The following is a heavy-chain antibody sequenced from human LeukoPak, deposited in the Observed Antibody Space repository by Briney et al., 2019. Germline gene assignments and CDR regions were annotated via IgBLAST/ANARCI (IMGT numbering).Heavy chain of an antibody. Sequence: ASVKVSCKASGYTFTVYYMHWVRQAPGQGLECMGWINPNSGGTNYAQKFQGRVTMTRDTSISTAYMELSRLRSDDTAVYYCARVKGNFWSGYYIYWGQGTLVTVSS. J-gene: IGHJ4*02. CDR2: INPNSGGT. V-gene: IGHV1-2*02. CDR3: ARVKGNFWSGYYIY. D-gene: IGHD3-3*01. CDR1: GYTFTVYY.